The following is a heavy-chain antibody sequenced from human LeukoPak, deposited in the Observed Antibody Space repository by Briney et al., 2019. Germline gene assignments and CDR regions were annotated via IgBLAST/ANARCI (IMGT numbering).Heavy chain of an antibody. CDR1: GGSISSGGYY. V-gene: IGHV4-31*03. CDR2: IYNCGST. J-gene: IGHJ4*02. CDR3: ARFRFLFGPGTNDY. Sequence: PSETLSLTCTVSGGSISSGGYYWSWIRQHPGKGLEWIGYIYNCGSTYYNPSLKSRVTISVDTSKNQFSLKLSSVTAADTAVYFCARFRFLFGPGTNDYWGQGTLVTVSS. D-gene: IGHD3-10*02.